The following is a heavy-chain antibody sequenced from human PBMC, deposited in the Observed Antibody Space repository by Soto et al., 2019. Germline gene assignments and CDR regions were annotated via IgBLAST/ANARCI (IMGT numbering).Heavy chain of an antibody. CDR3: ATVPYRYGSDHY. V-gene: IGHV1-24*01. J-gene: IGHJ4*02. CDR1: GYTLTELS. D-gene: IGHD3-10*01. Sequence: SVKVSCKVSGYTLTELSMHWVRQAPGKGLEWMGGFDPEDGETIYAQKFQGRVTMTEDTSTDTAYMELSSLRSEDTAVYYCATVPYRYGSDHYWGQGTLVTVSS. CDR2: FDPEDGET.